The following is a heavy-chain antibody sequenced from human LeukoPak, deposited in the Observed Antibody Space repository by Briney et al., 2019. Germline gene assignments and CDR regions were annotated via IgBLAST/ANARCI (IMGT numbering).Heavy chain of an antibody. J-gene: IGHJ5*02. Sequence: ASVKVSCKASGYTFTSYGISWVRQAPGQGLEWMGWISAYNGNTNYAQKLQGRVTMTTDTSTSTAYMELRSLRSDDTAVYYCARDSTTYGSSGYYYINWFDPWGQGTLVTVSS. CDR1: GYTFTSYG. D-gene: IGHD3-22*01. V-gene: IGHV1-18*01. CDR3: ARDSTTYGSSGYYYINWFDP. CDR2: ISAYNGNT.